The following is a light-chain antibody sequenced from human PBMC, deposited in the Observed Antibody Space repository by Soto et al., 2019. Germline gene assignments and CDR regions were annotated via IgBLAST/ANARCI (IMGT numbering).Light chain of an antibody. V-gene: IGLV2-23*01. CDR3: CSYAGSSTWV. Sequence: QSVLTQPAPVSGSPGQSITMSCTGTSGDIGNYNLVSWYQQYPGKAPKLIIFEDTKRPSGVSNRFSGSKSGNTASLTVSGLQAEDEANYYCCSYAGSSTWVFGGGTKLTVL. CDR1: SGDIGNYNL. CDR2: EDT. J-gene: IGLJ3*02.